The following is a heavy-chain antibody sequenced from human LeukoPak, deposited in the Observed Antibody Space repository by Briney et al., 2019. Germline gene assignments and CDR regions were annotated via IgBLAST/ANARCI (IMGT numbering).Heavy chain of an antibody. CDR3: ARVYCSGGACNRYFLDF. J-gene: IGHJ4*02. V-gene: IGHV3-11*06. CDR2: IGSSNVYT. CDR1: GSTFSDSY. Sequence: PGGSLRLSCAASGSTFSDSYMSWIRQAPGKGLEWISKIGSSNVYTNYADSVKGRFTISRDNADNSLFLQMDSLRAEDTAVYYCARVYCSGGACNRYFLDFWGQGTLVTVSS. D-gene: IGHD2-15*01.